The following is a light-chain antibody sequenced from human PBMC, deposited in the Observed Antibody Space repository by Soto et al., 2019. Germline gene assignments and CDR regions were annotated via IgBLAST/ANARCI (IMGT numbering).Light chain of an antibody. CDR2: DAS. J-gene: IGKJ5*01. CDR1: QSVRNY. V-gene: IGKV3-11*01. CDR3: QQRSNWPLIT. Sequence: EIVLTQSPATLSLSPGERATLSCRASQSVRNYLAWYQQKYGQAPRLLIYDASNRATGIPARFSGSGSGTDFTLTISSLEPEDFAVYYCQQRSNWPLITFGQGTRLEMK.